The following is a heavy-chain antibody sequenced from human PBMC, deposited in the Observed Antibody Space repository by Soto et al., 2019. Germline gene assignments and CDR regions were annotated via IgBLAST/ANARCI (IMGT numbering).Heavy chain of an antibody. CDR1: GGTFSSYA. CDR2: IIPIFGTA. D-gene: IGHD3-10*01. V-gene: IGHV1-69*13. Sequence: SVKVSCKASGGTFSSYAISWVRQAPGQGLEWMGGIIPIFGTANYAQKFQGRVTTTADESTSTAYMELSSLRSEDTAVYYCAKRQYYYGSGSYYNLGGNYYYGMDVWGQGTTVTVSS. CDR3: AKRQYYYGSGSYYNLGGNYYYGMDV. J-gene: IGHJ6*02.